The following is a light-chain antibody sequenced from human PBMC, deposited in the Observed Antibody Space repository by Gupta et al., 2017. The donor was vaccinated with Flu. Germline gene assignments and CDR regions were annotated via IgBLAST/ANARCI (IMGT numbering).Light chain of an antibody. CDR2: EVS. Sequence: QSALTPPASVSGSPGQSITIPCTGTSSDVGGYNYVSWYQQPPGKAPKLMIYEVSNRPSGVSNRFSGSKSGNTASLTISGLQAEDEADYYCSSDTSISTLVFGGGTKLTVL. CDR3: SSDTSISTLV. J-gene: IGLJ3*02. CDR1: SSDVGGYNY. V-gene: IGLV2-14*01.